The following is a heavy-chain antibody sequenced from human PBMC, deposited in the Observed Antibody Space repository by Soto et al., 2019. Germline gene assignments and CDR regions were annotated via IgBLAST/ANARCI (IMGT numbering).Heavy chain of an antibody. CDR3: ARDGEDIVVVRGFDYYYKDV. Sequence: PGGSLRLSCAASGFTFSSYGMHWGRQAPGKGLEWVAVIWYDGSNKYYADSVKGRFTISRDNSKNTLYLQMNSLRAEDTAVYYCARDGEDIVVVRGFDYYYKDVWGKGTTVTVSS. CDR2: IWYDGSNK. D-gene: IGHD2-2*01. V-gene: IGHV3-33*01. CDR1: GFTFSSYG. J-gene: IGHJ6*03.